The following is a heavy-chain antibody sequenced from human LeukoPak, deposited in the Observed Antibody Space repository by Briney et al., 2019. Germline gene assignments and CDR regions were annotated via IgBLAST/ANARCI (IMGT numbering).Heavy chain of an antibody. Sequence: PGRSLRLSCAASGFTFDDYTMHWVRQAPGKGLEWVSGITGSSGSIDYADSVKGRFTISRDNAKNSLYLQMNSLRAEDTALYYCAKVAIAVTYFHGMDVWGQGTTVTVSS. J-gene: IGHJ6*02. CDR3: AKVAIAVTYFHGMDV. CDR1: GFTFDDYT. CDR2: ITGSSGSI. D-gene: IGHD4-17*01. V-gene: IGHV3-9*01.